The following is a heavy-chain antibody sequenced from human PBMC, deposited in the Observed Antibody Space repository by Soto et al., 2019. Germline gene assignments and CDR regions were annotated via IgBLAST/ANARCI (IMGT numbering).Heavy chain of an antibody. CDR3: AREPLAHSYFDL. V-gene: IGHV4-4*07. J-gene: IGHJ4*02. CDR2: MYNSERT. Sequence: AETLSLTCTVSGGSISGYYWSWIRQPAGKGLEWIGRMYNSERTNYNPSLKSRVTMSMDTSKNQFSLKLTSVTAADTAVYFCAREPLAHSYFDLWGQGTLVTVSS. CDR1: GGSISGYY.